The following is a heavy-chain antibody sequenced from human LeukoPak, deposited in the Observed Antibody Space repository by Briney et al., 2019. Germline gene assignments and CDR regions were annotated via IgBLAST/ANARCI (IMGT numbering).Heavy chain of an antibody. CDR2: IYYSGTT. CDR1: GGSIGSYY. D-gene: IGHD3-10*01. V-gene: IGHV4-59*08. Sequence: SETLSLTCTVSGGSIGSYYRSWIRQPPGKGLEWTGHIYYSGTTHYNPSLKSRVTISIDTSQNQFSLKLSSVTAADTAVYYCARSYYDPSRLYYYGMEVWGQGTTVTVSS. CDR3: ARSYYDPSRLYYYGMEV. J-gene: IGHJ6*02.